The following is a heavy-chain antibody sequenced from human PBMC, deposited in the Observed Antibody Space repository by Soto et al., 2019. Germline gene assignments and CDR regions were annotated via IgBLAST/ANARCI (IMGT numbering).Heavy chain of an antibody. Sequence: QLQLQESGPGLVKPSETLSLTCTVSGGSISSSSYYCGWIRQPPGKGLEWIGSLDYSGRTYYKPSLKSRVNISVDTSKHQLSLKLSSVTSADTAVYCFVGSGYYPFDYWGKGTLVSVSS. CDR2: LDYSGRT. J-gene: IGHJ4*02. D-gene: IGHD3-22*01. V-gene: IGHV4-39*01. CDR1: GGSISSSSYY. CDR3: VGSGYYPFDY.